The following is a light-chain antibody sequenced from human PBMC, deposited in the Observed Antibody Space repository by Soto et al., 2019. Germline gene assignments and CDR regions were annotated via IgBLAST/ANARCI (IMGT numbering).Light chain of an antibody. CDR2: QDN. CDR3: QSYDESSHV. CDR1: SGSIASNF. Sequence: NFMLTQHHSVSESPGKTVTISCTRSSGSIASNFVQWSQQRPGSSPTTVIYQDNQRPSGVPHRFSGSIDRSSNSASLTISGLRTEDEADYYCQSYDESSHVFGSGTKLTVL. V-gene: IGLV6-57*01. J-gene: IGLJ1*01.